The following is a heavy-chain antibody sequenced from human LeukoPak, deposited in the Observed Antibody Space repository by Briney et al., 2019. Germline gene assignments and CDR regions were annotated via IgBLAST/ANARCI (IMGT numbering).Heavy chain of an antibody. CDR1: GFTFSSYP. V-gene: IGHV3-64*02. CDR2: ISSKGETT. D-gene: IGHD6-19*01. J-gene: IGHJ4*02. Sequence: GGSLRLSCAASGFTFSSYPMHWVRQAPGKGLEFVSAISSKGETTYYAESVKGRFTISRDNSKNTLYLQMGSLRAEDMGVYYCARDVLYSSAWFANLDYWAREPWSPSPQ. CDR3: ARDVLYSSAWFANLDY.